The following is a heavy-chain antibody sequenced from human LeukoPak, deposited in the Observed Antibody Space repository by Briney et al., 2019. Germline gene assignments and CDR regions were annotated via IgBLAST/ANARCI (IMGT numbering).Heavy chain of an antibody. D-gene: IGHD3-22*01. CDR1: GGSISSYY. V-gene: IGHV4-4*07. Sequence: PSETLSLTCTVSGGSISSYYWSWIRQPAGKGLGWIGRIYTSGSTNYNPSLKSRVTISVDKSKNQFSLKLSSVTAADTAVYYCARDYDSSGYYPWYFDYWGQGTLVTVSS. CDR2: IYTSGST. J-gene: IGHJ4*02. CDR3: ARDYDSSGYYPWYFDY.